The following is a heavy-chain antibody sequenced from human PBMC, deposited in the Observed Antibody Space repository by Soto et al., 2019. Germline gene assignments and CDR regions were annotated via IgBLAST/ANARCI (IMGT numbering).Heavy chain of an antibody. V-gene: IGHV1-46*01. D-gene: IGHD2-21*02. J-gene: IGHJ4*02. Sequence: XSVKVSFKASGYTFTSYYMHWVRQAPGQGLEWMGIINPSGGSTSYAQKFQGRVTMTRDTSTSTVYMELSSLRSEDTAVYYCARDEPQLAYCGGDCYSPVFDYWGQGTLVTVSS. CDR3: ARDEPQLAYCGGDCYSPVFDY. CDR2: INPSGGST. CDR1: GYTFTSYY.